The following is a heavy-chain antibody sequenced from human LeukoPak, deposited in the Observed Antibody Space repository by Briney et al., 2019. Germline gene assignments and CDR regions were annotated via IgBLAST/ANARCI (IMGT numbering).Heavy chain of an antibody. Sequence: SETLSLACSVSGYSISSGNYWGWIRQPPGKGLEWIGNIYHRGTSHYNPSLKSRVTISLDTSKNQFSLKLISVTAADTAVYYCALQRTLWQQLLDYWGQGTLVTVSS. CDR2: IYHRGTS. V-gene: IGHV4-38-2*01. D-gene: IGHD6-13*01. J-gene: IGHJ4*02. CDR1: GYSISSGNY. CDR3: ALQRTLWQQLLDY.